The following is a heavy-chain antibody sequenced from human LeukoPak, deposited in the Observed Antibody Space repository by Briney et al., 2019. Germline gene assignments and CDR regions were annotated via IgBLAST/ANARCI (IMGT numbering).Heavy chain of an antibody. CDR3: ARPSYVRYHYAFDI. D-gene: IGHD2-2*01. J-gene: IGHJ3*02. Sequence: GGSLRLSCAASGFTFITYAMSWVRQAPGKGLEWVSAISGTGGSTYYADSVRGRFTISRDNSKNTLYLQMNSLRAEDTAVYYCARPSYVRYHYAFDIWGQGTMVTVSS. CDR1: GFTFITYA. CDR2: ISGTGGST. V-gene: IGHV3-23*01.